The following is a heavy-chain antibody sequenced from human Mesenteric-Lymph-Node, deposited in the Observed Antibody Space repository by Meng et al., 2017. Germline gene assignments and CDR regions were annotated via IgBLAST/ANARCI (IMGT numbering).Heavy chain of an antibody. V-gene: IGHV4-4*02. Sequence: VQLQESGPVRLKPSGPLSLTCAVSGVSFSSSNWWSWVRQPPGKGLEWIGEIYHRGSTNYNPSLKSRVTISVDKSKNQFSLKLSSVTAADTAVYYCARVTYSSGWPNWYFDLWGRGTLVTVSS. CDR2: IYHRGST. D-gene: IGHD6-19*01. J-gene: IGHJ2*01. CDR1: GVSFSSSNW. CDR3: ARVTYSSGWPNWYFDL.